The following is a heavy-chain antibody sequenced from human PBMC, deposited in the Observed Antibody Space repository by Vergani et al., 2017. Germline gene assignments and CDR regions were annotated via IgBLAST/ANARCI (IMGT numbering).Heavy chain of an antibody. D-gene: IGHD2-2*02. Sequence: QVQLVQSGAEVKKPGASVKVSCKASGYTFTGYYMHWVRQAPGQGLEWMGWINPNSGGTNYAQKFQGRVTMTRDTSISTAYMELSRLRSDDTAVYYCARDSAPFLVVPAAIIWFDPWGQGTLVTVSS. V-gene: IGHV1-2*02. CDR1: GYTFTGYY. CDR3: ARDSAPFLVVPAAIIWFDP. J-gene: IGHJ5*02. CDR2: INPNSGGT.